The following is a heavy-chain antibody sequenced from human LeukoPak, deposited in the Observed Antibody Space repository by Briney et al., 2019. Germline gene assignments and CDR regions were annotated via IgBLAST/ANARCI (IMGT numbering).Heavy chain of an antibody. V-gene: IGHV3-11*04. CDR1: GSTFSNYY. CDR2: ISSRSSNK. D-gene: IGHD1-26*01. J-gene: IGHJ3*02. CDR3: AREGWDLNALDI. Sequence: GGSLRLSCAASGSTFSNYYMSWIRQAPGKGLVWVSYISSRSSNKYYADSVKGRFTISRDNAKNSLYLQMSSLRAEDTAIYYCAREGWDLNALDIWGQGTMVTVSP.